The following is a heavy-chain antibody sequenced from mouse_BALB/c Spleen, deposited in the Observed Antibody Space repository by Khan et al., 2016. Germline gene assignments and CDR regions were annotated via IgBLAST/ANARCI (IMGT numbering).Heavy chain of an antibody. V-gene: IGHV3-6*02. Sequence: QLEESGPGLVKPSQSLSLTCSVTGYSITSGYYWNWIRQFPGNKLEWMGYISYDGSNNYNPSLKNRISITRDTSKNQFFLKLNYVTTEDTATYYCANGNYWYFDVWGAGTTVTVSS. J-gene: IGHJ1*01. CDR2: ISYDGSN. CDR3: ANGNYWYFDV. CDR1: GYSITSGYY. D-gene: IGHD2-1*01.